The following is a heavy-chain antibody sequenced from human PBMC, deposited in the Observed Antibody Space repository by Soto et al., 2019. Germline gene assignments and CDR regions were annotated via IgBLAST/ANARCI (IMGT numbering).Heavy chain of an antibody. CDR1: GASISAPESY. D-gene: IGHD3-10*01. CDR2: ISDSGIT. V-gene: IGHV4-31*03. J-gene: IGHJ5*02. CDR3: AKGGTGSQWFDP. Sequence: SETLSLTCTVSGASISAPESYWSWIRQHPERGLEWIGYISDSGITNYSPSLRSRVTISADTSKRQFSLNLGSVTAADTALYYCAKGGTGSQWFDPWGQGTMVTVSS.